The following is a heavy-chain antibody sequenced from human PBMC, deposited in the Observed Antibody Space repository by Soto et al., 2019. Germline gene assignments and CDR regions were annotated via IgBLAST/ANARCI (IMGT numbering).Heavy chain of an antibody. CDR3: ARLSSYDSGSYSFRYNWFHP. D-gene: IGHD3-10*01. V-gene: IGHV3-30*03. Sequence: GGSLRLSCAASGFTFSSYGMHWVRQAPGKGLEWVAVISYDGSNKYYADSVKGRFTISRDNSKNTVFLQMNTLRHDDTAMYFYARLSSYDSGSYSFRYNWFHPWGQGTLVTVSS. CDR1: GFTFSSYG. J-gene: IGHJ5*02. CDR2: ISYDGSNK.